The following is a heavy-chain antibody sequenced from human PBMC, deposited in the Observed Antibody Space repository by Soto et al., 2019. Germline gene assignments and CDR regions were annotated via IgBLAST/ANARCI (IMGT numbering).Heavy chain of an antibody. J-gene: IGHJ4*02. Sequence: QIQLLQSGAEVKKPGASVKVTCKASGYTFRNFGISWVRQAPGQGLEWMGWISAYNANANYAQKFQGRLTMTADTSTSTAYMELRSLRSDDTAVYYCARENSYFYYWGQGTLVTVSS. CDR1: GYTFRNFG. CDR2: ISAYNANA. CDR3: ARENSYFYY. V-gene: IGHV1-18*01.